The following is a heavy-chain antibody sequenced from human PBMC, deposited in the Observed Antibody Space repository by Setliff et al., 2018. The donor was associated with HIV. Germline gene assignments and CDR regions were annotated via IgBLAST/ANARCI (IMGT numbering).Heavy chain of an antibody. Sequence: SCKVSGYTLTELSIHWVRQAPGKGLEWMGGFDPQYDKTFYAQKFQGRVTMSEDTSTDTAYMELSSLRSEDTAVYYCATRAYDSRGYLRSRVSGAAFDIWGQGTMVTVSS. CDR2: FDPQYDKT. V-gene: IGHV1-24*01. D-gene: IGHD3-22*01. CDR3: ATRAYDSRGYLRSRVSGAAFDI. J-gene: IGHJ3*02. CDR1: GYTLTELS.